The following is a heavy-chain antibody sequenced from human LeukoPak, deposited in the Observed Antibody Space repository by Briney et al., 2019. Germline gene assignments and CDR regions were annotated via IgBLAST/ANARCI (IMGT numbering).Heavy chain of an antibody. D-gene: IGHD3-10*01. CDR3: ARINTMVRGVIIKDYYYGMDV. J-gene: IGHJ6*02. CDR1: GGSISSGGYY. Sequence: PSQTLSLTCTVSGGSISSGGYYWSWIRQHPGKGLEWLGYIYYSGSTYYNPSLKSRVTISVDTSKNQFSLKLRSVTAADTAVYYCARINTMVRGVIIKDYYYGMDVWGQGTTVTVSS. V-gene: IGHV4-31*03. CDR2: IYYSGST.